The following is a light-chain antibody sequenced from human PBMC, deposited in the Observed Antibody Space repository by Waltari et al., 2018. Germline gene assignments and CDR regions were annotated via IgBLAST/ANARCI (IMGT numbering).Light chain of an antibody. CDR3: QQSITTT. CDR2: ATS. J-gene: IGKJ1*01. CDR1: QSISNY. V-gene: IGKV1-39*01. Sequence: DIQMTQSPSSLSASVGDRVTITCRASQSISNYLNWYQQKPGKAPKLLIYATSSLQSGVPSRFSGSGSGIDFTLTISSLQPEDFATYYCQQSITTTFGQGTKVELK.